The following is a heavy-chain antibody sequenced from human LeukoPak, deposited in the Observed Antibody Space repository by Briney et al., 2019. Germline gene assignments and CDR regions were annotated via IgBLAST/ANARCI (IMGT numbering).Heavy chain of an antibody. D-gene: IGHD6-19*01. J-gene: IGHJ5*02. CDR2: IYYSGST. V-gene: IGHV4-59*01. CDR3: ARDREAVAGWYNWFDP. Sequence: SETLSLTCTVSGGSISSYYWSWIRQPPGKGLEWIGYIYYSGSTNYNPSLKSRVTISVDTSKNQFSLKLSSVTAADTAVYYCARDREAVAGWYNWFDPWGQGTLVTVSS. CDR1: GGSISSYY.